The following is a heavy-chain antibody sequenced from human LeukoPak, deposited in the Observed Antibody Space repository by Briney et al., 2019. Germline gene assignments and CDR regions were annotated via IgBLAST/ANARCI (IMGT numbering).Heavy chain of an antibody. CDR3: AKDPRYPTGPHAFDI. D-gene: IGHD1-1*01. CDR1: GFTFSSYG. V-gene: IGHV3-30*02. Sequence: TGGSLRLSCAASGFTFSSYGMHWVRQAPGKGLEWVAFIRYDGSNKYYADSVKGRFTISRDNSKNTLYLQMNSLRAEDTAVYYCAKDPRYPTGPHAFDIWGQGTMVTVSS. CDR2: IRYDGSNK. J-gene: IGHJ3*02.